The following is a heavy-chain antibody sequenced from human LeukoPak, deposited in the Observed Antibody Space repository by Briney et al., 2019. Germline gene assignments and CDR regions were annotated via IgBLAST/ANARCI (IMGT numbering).Heavy chain of an antibody. V-gene: IGHV4-39*07. D-gene: IGHD5-18*01. CDR1: GGSISSSSYY. J-gene: IGHJ6*02. CDR2: IYYSGST. CDR3: AQGGYSYGYRVYYYGMDV. Sequence: SETLSLTCTVFGGSISSSSYYWGWIRQPPGKGLEWIGSIYYSGSTYYNPSLKSRVTISVDTSKNQFSLKLSSVTAADTAVYYCAQGGYSYGYRVYYYGMDVWGQGTTVTVSS.